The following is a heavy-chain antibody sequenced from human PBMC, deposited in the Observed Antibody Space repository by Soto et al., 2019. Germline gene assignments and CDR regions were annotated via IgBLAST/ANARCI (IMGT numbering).Heavy chain of an antibody. CDR3: ARLILAGYYDSSGYLDY. Sequence: SETLSLTCTVSGASISRYYWSWIRQSPGKGLEWIGYLYNTGSTIYNPSLKSRVTISVDTSKNQFSLKMNSVTAADTAVYYCARLILAGYYDSSGYLDYWGQGTLVTSPQ. CDR2: LYNTGST. J-gene: IGHJ4*02. D-gene: IGHD3-22*01. CDR1: GASISRYY. V-gene: IGHV4-59*01.